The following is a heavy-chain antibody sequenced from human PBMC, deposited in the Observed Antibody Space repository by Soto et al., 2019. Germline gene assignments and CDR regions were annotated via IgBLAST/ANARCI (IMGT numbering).Heavy chain of an antibody. CDR3: ARAISMLCGPPAY. D-gene: IGHD2-8*01. CDR1: GSTFTDYP. V-gene: IGHV1-18*01. Sequence: QVNLVQSETEVKDPGASVKVSCKASGSTFTDYPLDWVRRAPGQGLEWMGWISAHSGDTHYARKYQDRVTMTTDTSTNTAYMELRSLTSDDTAVYYCARAISMLCGPPAYWGNGTLVTVSS. J-gene: IGHJ4*01. CDR2: ISAHSGDT.